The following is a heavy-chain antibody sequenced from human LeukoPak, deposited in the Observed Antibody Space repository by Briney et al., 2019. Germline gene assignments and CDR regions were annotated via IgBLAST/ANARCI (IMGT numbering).Heavy chain of an antibody. V-gene: IGHV4-59*12. J-gene: IGHJ5*02. CDR2: ISDIGSI. Sequence: PSETLSLTCTVSGGSISSYYWSWIRQPPGKGLEWIAYISDIGSINYNPSLKSRVTISVDTSKNQFSLKLSSVTAADTAVYYCARGPGTRYIGNWFDPWGQGTLVTVSS. CDR3: ARGPGTRYIGNWFDP. D-gene: IGHD1-1*01. CDR1: GGSISSYY.